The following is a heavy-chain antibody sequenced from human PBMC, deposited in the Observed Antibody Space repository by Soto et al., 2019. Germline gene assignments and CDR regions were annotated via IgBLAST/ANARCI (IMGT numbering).Heavy chain of an antibody. CDR3: AREIPSRGAGWFDP. J-gene: IGHJ5*02. CDR1: GFTFSSYS. Sequence: EVQLVESGGGLVQPGGSLRLSCAASGFTFSSYSMNWVRQAPGKGLEWVSYISSSSSTIYYADSVKGRFTISRDNAKNSLYLQMNSLRDEDTVVYYCAREIPSRGAGWFDPWGQGTLVTVSS. D-gene: IGHD3-10*01. CDR2: ISSSSSTI. V-gene: IGHV3-48*02.